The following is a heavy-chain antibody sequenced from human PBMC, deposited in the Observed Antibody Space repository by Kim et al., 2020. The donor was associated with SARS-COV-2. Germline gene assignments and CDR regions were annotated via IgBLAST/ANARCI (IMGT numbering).Heavy chain of an antibody. V-gene: IGHV1-46*01. Sequence: ASVKVSCKASGYTFTSYYMHWVRQAPGQGLEWMGIINPSGGSTSYAQKFQGRVTMTRDTSTSTVYMELSSLRSEDTAVYYCARGSAPVYRAFYGSGSYYPDYFDYWGQGTLVTVSS. J-gene: IGHJ4*02. CDR3: ARGSAPVYRAFYGSGSYYPDYFDY. CDR2: INPSGGST. CDR1: GYTFTSYY. D-gene: IGHD3-10*01.